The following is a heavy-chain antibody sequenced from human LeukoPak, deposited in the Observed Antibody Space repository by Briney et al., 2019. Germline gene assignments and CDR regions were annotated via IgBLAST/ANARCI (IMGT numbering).Heavy chain of an antibody. Sequence: GGSLRLSCAASRFTFSSYSMNWVRQAPGKGLEWVSSISSFGSYIYYADSVKGRFTISRDNAKNSLYLQMNSLRAEDTAVYYCARVRKDIQSMVRGQNYYYYYMDVWGKGTTVTISS. CDR2: ISSFGSYI. J-gene: IGHJ6*03. CDR1: RFTFSSYS. D-gene: IGHD3-10*01. V-gene: IGHV3-21*01. CDR3: ARVRKDIQSMVRGQNYYYYYMDV.